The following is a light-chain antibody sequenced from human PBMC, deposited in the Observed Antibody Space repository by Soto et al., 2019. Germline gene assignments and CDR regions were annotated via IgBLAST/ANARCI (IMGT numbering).Light chain of an antibody. J-gene: IGLJ2*01. Sequence: SYELTQPPSVSVAPGKTARITCGGNNIVSKSVHWYQQKPGQAPVLTIYYDSDRPSGIPERFSGSTSGNTATLTISRVEAGDEADYYCQVWDSSSDHVIFGGGTKLTVL. CDR3: QVWDSSSDHVI. V-gene: IGLV3-21*04. CDR1: NIVSKS. CDR2: YDS.